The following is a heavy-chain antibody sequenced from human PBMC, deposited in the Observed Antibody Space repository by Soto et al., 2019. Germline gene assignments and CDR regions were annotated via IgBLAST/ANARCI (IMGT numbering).Heavy chain of an antibody. D-gene: IGHD6-19*01. V-gene: IGHV4-30-2*01. CDR3: ARIHWAQSSLDY. CDR1: GGSIDSGAFS. J-gene: IGHJ4*02. Sequence: KPSETLSLTCAVSGGSIDSGAFSLSWIRQPPGKGLEWIGYVTHSGTAYSIPSLNGRLTLSVDSSQTQFSLKLTSVTAADSAFHYCARIHWAQSSLDYWGRGILVTVSS. CDR2: VTHSGTA.